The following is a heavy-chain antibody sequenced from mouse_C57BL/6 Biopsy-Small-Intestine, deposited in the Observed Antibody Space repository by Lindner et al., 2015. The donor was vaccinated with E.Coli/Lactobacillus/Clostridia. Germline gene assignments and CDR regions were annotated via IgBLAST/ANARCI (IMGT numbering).Heavy chain of an antibody. D-gene: IGHD1-1*02. CDR3: ARERGGADRFFEY. V-gene: IGHV1-53*01. Sequence: SVKVSCKSSGYTFISHYIHWVRQAPGQGLEWMGIVNPSGGSPTYAQNFQGRVTMSSDMSTSTVYMELSSLRSEDTAVYYCARERGGADRFFEYWGQGTLVTVSS. CDR2: VNPSGGSP. J-gene: IGHJ4*01. CDR1: GYTFISHY.